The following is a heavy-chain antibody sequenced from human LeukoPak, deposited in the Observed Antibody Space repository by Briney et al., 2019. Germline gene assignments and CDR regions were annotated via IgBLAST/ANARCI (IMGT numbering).Heavy chain of an antibody. Sequence: GGSLRLSCAASGLTVSSNYITWVRQPPGKGLEWVSVLHATGGTYYADSVKGRFTISRHISKNTVYLQMNSLRAEDTAVYYCARSCSWSARCQPFDYWGQGTLVTVSS. CDR2: LHATGGT. J-gene: IGHJ4*02. V-gene: IGHV3-53*04. D-gene: IGHD3-10*02. CDR3: ARSCSWSARCQPFDY. CDR1: GLTVSSNY.